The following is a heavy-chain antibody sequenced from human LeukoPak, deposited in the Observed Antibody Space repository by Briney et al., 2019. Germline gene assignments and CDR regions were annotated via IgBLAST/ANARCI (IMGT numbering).Heavy chain of an antibody. CDR1: GYSISSGYY. J-gene: IGHJ4*02. D-gene: IGHD3-3*01. Sequence: SETLSLTCAVSGYSISSGYYWGWIRQPPGKGLEWIGSIYHSGSTYYNPSLKSRVTISVDTSKNQFSLKLSSVTAADTAVYYCARTVGDFWSGYYSHFDYWGQGTLVTVSS. CDR2: IYHSGST. CDR3: ARTVGDFWSGYYSHFDY. V-gene: IGHV4-38-2*01.